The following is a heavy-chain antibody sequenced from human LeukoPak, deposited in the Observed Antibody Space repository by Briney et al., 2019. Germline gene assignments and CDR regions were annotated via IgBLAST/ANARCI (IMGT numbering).Heavy chain of an antibody. CDR1: GGSISSGSYY. CDR3: ARSSSPGTNWFDP. V-gene: IGHV4-61*02. D-gene: IGHD6-13*01. J-gene: IGHJ5*02. Sequence: SETLSLTCTVSGGSISSGSYYWSWIRQPAGKGLEWIGRIYTSGSTNYNPSLKSRVTISVDTSKNQFSLKLSSVTAADTAVYYCARSSSPGTNWFDPWGQGTLVTVSS. CDR2: IYTSGST.